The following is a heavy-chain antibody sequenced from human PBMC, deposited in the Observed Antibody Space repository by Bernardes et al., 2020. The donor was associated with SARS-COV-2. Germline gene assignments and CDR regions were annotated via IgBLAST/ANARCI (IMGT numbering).Heavy chain of an antibody. D-gene: IGHD2-2*01. CDR3: ARQSTSSAGGFFDY. V-gene: IGHV5-51*01. CDR2: IYPGDSDA. J-gene: IGHJ4*02. Sequence: GESLKISCKGSGYDFTTYWIGWVRQMPGKGLEWMGIIYPGDSDARYSPSFQGQVTISVDKSVSATHLQWSSLKASDSAIYYCARQSTSSAGGFFDYWGQGSLVTVSS. CDR1: GYDFTTYW.